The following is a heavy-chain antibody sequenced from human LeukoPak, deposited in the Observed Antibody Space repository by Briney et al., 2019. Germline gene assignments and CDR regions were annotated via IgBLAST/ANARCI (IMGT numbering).Heavy chain of an antibody. CDR2: INSDGSST. D-gene: IGHD6-13*01. Sequence: GGSLRLSCAASGFTFSSYWMHWVRQAPGKGLVWVSRINSDGSSTSYADSVKGRFTISRDNAKNTLYLQMNSLRAEDTAVYYCARVEARSIAAAGTDFFDYWGQGTLVTVSS. V-gene: IGHV3-74*01. CDR1: GFTFSSYW. CDR3: ARVEARSIAAAGTDFFDY. J-gene: IGHJ4*02.